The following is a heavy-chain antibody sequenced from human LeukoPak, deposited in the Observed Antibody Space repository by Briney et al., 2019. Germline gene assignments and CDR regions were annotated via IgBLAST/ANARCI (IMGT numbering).Heavy chain of an antibody. D-gene: IGHD1-14*01. CDR2: IGPTGSDR. J-gene: IGHJ4*02. V-gene: IGHV3-21*06. CDR3: ATETNGRHYDY. Sequence: GGSLSLSCTASGLTFSTSGFNWVRQAPGEGLEWVASIGPTGSDRYHADSIKGPFTISGDNANNFLYLQMNSLRAEDTAVYYCATETNGRHYDYWGQGTLLTVSS. CDR1: GLTFSTSG.